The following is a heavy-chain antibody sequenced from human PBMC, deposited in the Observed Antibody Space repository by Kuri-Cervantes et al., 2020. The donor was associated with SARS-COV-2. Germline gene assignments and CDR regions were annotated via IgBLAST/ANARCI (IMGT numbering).Heavy chain of an antibody. CDR3: ARHPYYDFWSGYYTISWFDP. V-gene: IGHV4-39*01. CDR1: GGSISSYY. D-gene: IGHD3-3*01. J-gene: IGHJ5*02. Sequence: SETLSLTCTVSGGSISSYYWGWIRQPPGKGLEWIGSIYYSGSTYYNPSLKSRVTISVDTSKNQFSLKLSSVTAADTAVYYCARHPYYDFWSGYYTISWFDPWGQGALVTVSS. CDR2: IYYSGST.